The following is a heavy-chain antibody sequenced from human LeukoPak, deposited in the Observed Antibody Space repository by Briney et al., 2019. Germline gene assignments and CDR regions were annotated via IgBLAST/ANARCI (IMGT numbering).Heavy chain of an antibody. D-gene: IGHD3-16*01. CDR1: GFTFSSYG. J-gene: IGHJ4*02. V-gene: IGHV3-30*03. CDR2: ISYDGSNK. CDR3: AREEGDSSFDY. Sequence: PGRSLRLSCAASGFTFSSYGMHWVRQAPGKGLEWVAVISYDGSNKYYADSVKGRFTISRDNSKNTLYLQMNSLRAEDTAVYYCAREEGDSSFDYWGQGTLVTVSS.